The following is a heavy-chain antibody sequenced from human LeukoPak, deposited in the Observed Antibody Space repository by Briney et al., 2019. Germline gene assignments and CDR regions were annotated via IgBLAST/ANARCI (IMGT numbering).Heavy chain of an antibody. Sequence: GGSLRLSCAASGFTFSSYWMSWVRQAPGKGLEWVANIKQDKSEKYYVDSVKGRFTISRDNAKNSLYLQMNSLRAEDTAVYYCAWNLGYCSSTSCYTGTGDYWGQGTLVTVSS. CDR2: IKQDKSEK. J-gene: IGHJ4*02. V-gene: IGHV3-7*01. D-gene: IGHD2-2*02. CDR1: GFTFSSYW. CDR3: AWNLGYCSSTSCYTGTGDY.